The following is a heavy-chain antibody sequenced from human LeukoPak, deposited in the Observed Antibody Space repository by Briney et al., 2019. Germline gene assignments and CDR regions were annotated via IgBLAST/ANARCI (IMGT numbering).Heavy chain of an antibody. CDR3: ARGFRRGPWYSYGLYFDY. J-gene: IGHJ4*02. Sequence: SETLSLTCAVYGGSFSGYYWSWIRQPPGKGLEWIGEINHSGSTNYNPSLKSRVTISVDTSKNQFSLKLSSVTAADTAVYYCARGFRRGPWYSYGLYFDYWGQGTLVTVSS. V-gene: IGHV4-34*01. CDR2: INHSGST. D-gene: IGHD5-18*01. CDR1: GGSFSGYY.